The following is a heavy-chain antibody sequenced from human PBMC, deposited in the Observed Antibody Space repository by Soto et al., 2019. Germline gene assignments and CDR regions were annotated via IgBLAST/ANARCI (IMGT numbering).Heavy chain of an antibody. Sequence: QVQLVESGGGVVQPGRSLRLSCAASGFTFSSYAMHWVRQAPGKGLEWVAVISYDGSNKYYADSVKGRFTISRDNSKNXLXXPMNSLRAEDTAVYYCARDKPPSTVTLPRPAYFDYWGQGTLVTVSS. J-gene: IGHJ4*02. D-gene: IGHD4-17*01. CDR1: GFTFSSYA. CDR3: ARDKPPSTVTLPRPAYFDY. V-gene: IGHV3-30-3*01. CDR2: ISYDGSNK.